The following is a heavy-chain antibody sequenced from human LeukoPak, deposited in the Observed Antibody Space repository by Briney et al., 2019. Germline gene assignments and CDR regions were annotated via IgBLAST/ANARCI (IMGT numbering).Heavy chain of an antibody. CDR2: VSYSGTT. Sequence: SETLSLTCSVSGGSISNSNYNWGWIRQPPGKGLEWIGSVSYSGTTYYNPSLKSRVTISVDTSKKQFSLRLSSVTAADTAVYYCARVRWFPRAFDIWGQGTMVTVSS. CDR1: GGSISNSNYN. V-gene: IGHV4-39*07. D-gene: IGHD4-23*01. CDR3: ARVRWFPRAFDI. J-gene: IGHJ3*02.